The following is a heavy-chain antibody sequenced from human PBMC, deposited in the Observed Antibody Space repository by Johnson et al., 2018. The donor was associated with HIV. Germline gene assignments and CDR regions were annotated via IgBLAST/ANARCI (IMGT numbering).Heavy chain of an antibody. CDR1: GFTFSSYD. CDR2: IGTAGDT. J-gene: IGHJ3*02. Sequence: VQMVESGGGLVQPGGSLRLSCAASGFTFSSYDMHWVRQATGKGLEWVSAIGTAGDTYYPGSVKGRFILSRDNSKNTLYLRMGSLRIEDGAVYYCARTNWNDDAGGAIDIWGQGTTVTVSS. CDR3: ARTNWNDDAGGAIDI. D-gene: IGHD1-1*01. V-gene: IGHV3-13*01.